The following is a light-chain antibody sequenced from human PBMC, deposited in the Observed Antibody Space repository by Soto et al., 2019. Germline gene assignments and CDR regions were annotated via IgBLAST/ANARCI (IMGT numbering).Light chain of an antibody. V-gene: IGKV3-15*01. Sequence: ETVMTQSPATLSVSPGDGATLSCRASQSVSRNLAWYQQIPGQAPRLLIYGASTRASGIPARFSGGGSGTEFTLTISSLQSEDFAVYYCQQYGSSLPTFGQGTKVDIK. CDR2: GAS. CDR1: QSVSRN. CDR3: QQYGSSLPT. J-gene: IGKJ1*01.